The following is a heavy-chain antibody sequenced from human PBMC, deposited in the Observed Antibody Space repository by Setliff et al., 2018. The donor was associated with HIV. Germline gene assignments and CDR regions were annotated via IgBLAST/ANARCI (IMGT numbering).Heavy chain of an antibody. Sequence: PGGSLRLSCAASGFTFSNYWMSWVRQAPGKGLEWVAHINQDGSEKNHVDSVKGRFTISRDNARNSLYLQMNSLKADDTAVYYCTTEDPWLRFGHWGQGTLVTVSS. CDR2: INQDGSEK. CDR3: TTEDPWLRFGH. CDR1: GFTFSNYW. V-gene: IGHV3-7*01. D-gene: IGHD5-12*01. J-gene: IGHJ5*02.